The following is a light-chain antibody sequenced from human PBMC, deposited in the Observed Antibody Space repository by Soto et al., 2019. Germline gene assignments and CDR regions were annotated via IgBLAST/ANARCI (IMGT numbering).Light chain of an antibody. CDR1: SSNIGNDY. CDR3: GRWDSRLSTYV. CDR2: DNN. V-gene: IGLV1-51*01. Sequence: HSVLTQPPSVSAAPGQQVTISCSRSSSNIGNDYVSWYQQLPGTAPKLLIYDNNKRAAGIPDRFSGSESGTSATLGITGLQTGDEADYYCGRWDSRLSTYVFGTGTKVTVL. J-gene: IGLJ1*01.